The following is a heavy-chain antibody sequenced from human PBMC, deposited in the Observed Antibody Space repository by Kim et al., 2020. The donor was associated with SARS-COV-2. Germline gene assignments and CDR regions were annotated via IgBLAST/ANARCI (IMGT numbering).Heavy chain of an antibody. D-gene: IGHD3-22*01. CDR1: GGSFSGYY. CDR3: ARVTYYYDSSGYISGYFD. V-gene: IGHV4-34*01. Sequence: SETLSLTCAVYGGSFSGYYWSWIRQPPGKGLEWIGEINHSGSTNYNPSLKSRVTISVDTSKNQFSLKLSSVTAADTAVYYCARVTYYYDSSGYISGYFD. CDR2: INHSGST. J-gene: IGHJ4*01.